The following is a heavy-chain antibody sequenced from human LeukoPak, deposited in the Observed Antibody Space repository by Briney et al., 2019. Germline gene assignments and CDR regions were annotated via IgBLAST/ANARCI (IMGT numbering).Heavy chain of an antibody. V-gene: IGHV3-30*18. J-gene: IGHJ6*03. D-gene: IGHD1-26*01. Sequence: GGSLRLSCAASALTFSSYAMHWVRQAPGKGLEWVAVISDDGSNKYYTDSVKGRFTISRDNSKNTLFLQMNSLRAEDTALYYCAKYPGGFTGIVNYYHMDVWGKGTTVSVSS. CDR1: ALTFSSYA. CDR3: AKYPGGFTGIVNYYHMDV. CDR2: ISDDGSNK.